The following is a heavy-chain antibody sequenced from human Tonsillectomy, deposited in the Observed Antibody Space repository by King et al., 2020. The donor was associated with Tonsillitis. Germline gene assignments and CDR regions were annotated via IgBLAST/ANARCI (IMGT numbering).Heavy chain of an antibody. CDR2: IYYSGIT. J-gene: IGHJ5*02. D-gene: IGHD3-10*01. Sequence: QLQESGPGLVKPSETLSITCTVSGGSISSYYWSWIRQPPGKGLEWIGYIYYSGITNYNPSLKSRVTISVDTSKNRFSLKLSSWSAADTAVYYCASGRPYYYGAGSINWFDPWGQGTLVTVSS. CDR1: GGSISSYY. V-gene: IGHV4-59*01. CDR3: ASGRPYYYGAGSINWFDP.